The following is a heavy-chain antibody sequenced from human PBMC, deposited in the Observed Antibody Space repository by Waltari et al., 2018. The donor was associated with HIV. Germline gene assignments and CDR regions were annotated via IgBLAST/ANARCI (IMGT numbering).Heavy chain of an antibody. CDR2: IRFNRSQE. V-gene: IGHV3-30*02. Sequence: QVYVVESGGGVGQPGGSLRLACRASGFNLRTADIQWVGQARGRGLEWVEGIRFNRSQETYGDSVKGRFSISSDHYKNAIFLAMTTVRLEATAKYRRVKDEAPGSDAIFDIWGQGTMVSVS. CDR3: VKDEAPGSDAIFDI. J-gene: IGHJ3*01. CDR1: GFNLRTAD. D-gene: IGHD6-25*01.